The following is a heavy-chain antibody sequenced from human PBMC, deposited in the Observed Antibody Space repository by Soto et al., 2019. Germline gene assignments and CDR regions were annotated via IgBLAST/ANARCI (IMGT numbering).Heavy chain of an antibody. J-gene: IGHJ6*02. CDR3: ARGQLVWYGDLTPYYRDMDV. V-gene: IGHV4-34*02. D-gene: IGHD3-10*01. Sequence: QVQLKQWGAGLLKPSETLSLTCAVQGGAFDDFYWSWVRQSPGKGLEWIGEISHDGGTNYSPSLASRISISADTSKNQFSLHLKSVTAADTGLYYCARGQLVWYGDLTPYYRDMDVWGQGTTVTVSS. CDR1: GGAFDDFY. CDR2: ISHDGGT.